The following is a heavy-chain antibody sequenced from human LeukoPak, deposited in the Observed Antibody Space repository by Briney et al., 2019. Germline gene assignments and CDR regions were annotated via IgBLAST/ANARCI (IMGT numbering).Heavy chain of an antibody. CDR2: ISSSSSYI. Sequence: SGGSLRLSCAASGFTFSSYSMNWVRQAPGKGLEWVSSISSSSSYIYYADSVKDRFTISRDNAKNSLYLQMNSLRAEDMAVYYCARAGVTIDYWGQGTLVTVSS. J-gene: IGHJ4*02. D-gene: IGHD4-17*01. CDR1: GFTFSSYS. CDR3: ARAGVTIDY. V-gene: IGHV3-21*01.